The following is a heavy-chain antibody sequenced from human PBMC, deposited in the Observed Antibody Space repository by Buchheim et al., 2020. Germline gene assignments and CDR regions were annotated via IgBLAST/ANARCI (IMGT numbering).Heavy chain of an antibody. V-gene: IGHV4-59*08. J-gene: IGHJ4*02. Sequence: QVQLQESGPGLVKPSETLSLTCTVSGGSISNYYWSWIRQPPGKGLEWIGYIYYSGSARYNPSLKSRVTISVDTSKNQFSLKLTSVTAADTAVYYGARGERVYSYGLFDYWGQGTL. CDR3: ARGERVYSYGLFDY. D-gene: IGHD5-18*01. CDR1: GGSISNYY. CDR2: IYYSGSA.